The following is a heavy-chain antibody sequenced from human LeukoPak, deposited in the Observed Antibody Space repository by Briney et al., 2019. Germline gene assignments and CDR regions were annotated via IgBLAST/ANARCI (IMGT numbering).Heavy chain of an antibody. Sequence: ASVKVSCKASGYTFTSYGISWVRQAPGQGLEWMGWINPNSGGTNYAQKFQGRVTMTRDTSISTAYMELSRLRSDDTAVYYCARDIRATVTTVYWGQGTLVTVSS. CDR1: GYTFTSYG. V-gene: IGHV1-2*02. J-gene: IGHJ4*02. CDR3: ARDIRATVTTVY. D-gene: IGHD4-17*01. CDR2: INPNSGGT.